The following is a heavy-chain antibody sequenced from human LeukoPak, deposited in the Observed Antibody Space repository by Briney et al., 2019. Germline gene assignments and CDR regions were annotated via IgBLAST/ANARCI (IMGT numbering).Heavy chain of an antibody. CDR1: GFTFSSYA. CDR2: ISGSGTST. V-gene: IGHV3-23*01. CDR3: TKRPVVVITTPYFDY. D-gene: IGHD3-22*01. J-gene: IGHJ4*02. Sequence: GESLRLSCAASGFTFSSYAMSWVRQAPGKGLEWVSTISGSGTSTYYADSVKGRFTISRDNSKNTLYLQMNSLRAEDTAVYYCTKRPVVVITTPYFDYWGQGTLVTVSS.